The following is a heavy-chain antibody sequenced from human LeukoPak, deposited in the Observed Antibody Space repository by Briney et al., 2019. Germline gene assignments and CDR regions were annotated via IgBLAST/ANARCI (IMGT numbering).Heavy chain of an antibody. D-gene: IGHD4-17*01. CDR1: GFTFDDYA. Sequence: QSGGSLRLSCAASGFTFDDYAMHWVRQAPGKGLEWVAVIWYDGSNKYYADSVKGRFTISRDNSKNTLYLQMNSLRAEDTAVYYCARVLSPAYGDQVDYWGQGTLVTVSS. CDR2: IWYDGSNK. J-gene: IGHJ4*02. CDR3: ARVLSPAYGDQVDY. V-gene: IGHV3-33*08.